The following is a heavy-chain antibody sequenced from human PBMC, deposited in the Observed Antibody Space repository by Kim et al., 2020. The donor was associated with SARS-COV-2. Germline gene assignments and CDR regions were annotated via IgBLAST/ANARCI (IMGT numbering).Heavy chain of an antibody. V-gene: IGHV4-59*01. D-gene: IGHD3-3*01. Sequence: SETLSLTCTVSGRSISSYYWSWIRQPPGKGLEWIGYIYYSGSTNYNPSLKSRVTISVDTSKNQFSLKLSSVTAADTAVYYCARLRTLTIFGVVTTGSYM. CDR1: GRSISSYY. CDR2: IYYSGST. J-gene: IGHJ6*03. CDR3: ARLRTLTIFGVVTTGSYM.